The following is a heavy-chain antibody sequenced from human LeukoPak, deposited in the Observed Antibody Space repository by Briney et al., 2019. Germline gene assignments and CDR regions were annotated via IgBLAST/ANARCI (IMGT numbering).Heavy chain of an antibody. Sequence: GGSLRLSCAASGFTFSSYAMSWVRQAPGKGLEWVSAISGSGGSTYYADSVKGRSTISRDNSKNTLYLQMNSLRAEDTAVYYCAKDPHSPYCSGGSCYSDYWGQGTLVTVSS. CDR1: GFTFSSYA. CDR3: AKDPHSPYCSGGSCYSDY. CDR2: ISGSGGST. J-gene: IGHJ4*02. D-gene: IGHD2-15*01. V-gene: IGHV3-23*01.